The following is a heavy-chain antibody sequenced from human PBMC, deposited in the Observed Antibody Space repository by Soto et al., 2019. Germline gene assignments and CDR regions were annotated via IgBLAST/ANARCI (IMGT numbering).Heavy chain of an antibody. CDR1: GYTFTSYD. CDR2: MNPNSGNT. J-gene: IGHJ6*03. V-gene: IGHV1-8*01. D-gene: IGHD3-3*01. CDR3: ARGLYYDFGSGYYYYYYMDV. Sequence: QVQLVQSGAEVKKPGASVKVSCKASGYTFTSYDINWVRQATGQGLEWMGWMNPNSGNTGYAQKFQGRVTMTRNTSISTAYMELSSLRSEDTAVYYCARGLYYDFGSGYYYYYYMDVWGKGTTVTVSS.